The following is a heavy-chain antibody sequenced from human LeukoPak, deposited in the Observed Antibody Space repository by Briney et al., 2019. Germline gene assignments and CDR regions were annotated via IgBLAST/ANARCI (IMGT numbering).Heavy chain of an antibody. Sequence: SETLPLTCTVSGGSISSYYWSWIRQPPGKGLEWIGYIYYSGSTNYNPSLKSRVTISVDTSKNQFSLKLSSVTAADTAVYYCATSHSTVRYFDLWGRGTLVTVSS. V-gene: IGHV4-59*08. D-gene: IGHD4-11*01. CDR3: ATSHSTVRYFDL. CDR1: GGSISSYY. CDR2: IYYSGST. J-gene: IGHJ2*01.